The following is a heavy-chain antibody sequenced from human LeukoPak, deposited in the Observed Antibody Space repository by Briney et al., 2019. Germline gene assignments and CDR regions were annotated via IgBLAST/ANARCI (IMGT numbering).Heavy chain of an antibody. V-gene: IGHV3-7*03. J-gene: IGHJ4*02. Sequence: GGSLRLSCATSGFTFSNYWMNWVRQAPGKGLEWVANIKQDESAKYYVDSVRGRFTISRDNAKNSLYLQMNSLRAEDTAVYYCARDLMGIAYRGAFYYWGQGTLVTVPS. CDR2: IKQDESAK. CDR1: GFTFSNYW. CDR3: ARDLMGIAYRGAFYY. D-gene: IGHD6-13*01.